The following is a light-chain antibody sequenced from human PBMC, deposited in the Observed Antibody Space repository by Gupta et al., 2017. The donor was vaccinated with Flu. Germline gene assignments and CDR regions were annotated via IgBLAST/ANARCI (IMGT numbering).Light chain of an antibody. CDR3: QQDNSYPLT. CDR2: DAS. CDR1: EGVKNY. Sequence: PSSLSASAGERVTLSCRASEGVKNYLAWFQHKPGRAPKFLIYDASSRQTGIPSRFSGSGSGTDFTLTISSLQPEDFAIYYCQQDNSYPLTFGGGTKV. V-gene: IGKV1-16*01. J-gene: IGKJ4*01.